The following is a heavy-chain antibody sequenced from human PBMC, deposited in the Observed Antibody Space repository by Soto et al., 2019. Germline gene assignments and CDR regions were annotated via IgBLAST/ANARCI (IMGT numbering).Heavy chain of an antibody. V-gene: IGHV1-18*04. D-gene: IGHD2-15*01. CDR2: ISTYNGNT. J-gene: IGHJ4*02. CDR3: ARRGEYCSGGTCYHFDY. CDR1: GYTFTTYA. Sequence: VASVKVSCKASGYTFTTYAISWVRQAPGQGLEWMGWISTYNGNTNYEQKLQGRVTMTTDTLTSTAYMELSSLRSDDTAVYYCARRGEYCSGGTCYHFDYWGQGTLVTVSS.